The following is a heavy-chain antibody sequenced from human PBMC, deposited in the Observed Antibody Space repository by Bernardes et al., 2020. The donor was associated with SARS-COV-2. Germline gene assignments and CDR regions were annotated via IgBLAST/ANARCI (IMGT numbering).Heavy chain of an antibody. J-gene: IGHJ3*01. Sequence: GSSLRLSCVASGFPFTNYWMNWVRKAPGKGLVWVSRISGDGSAASYADSVRGRFTMSRDNSRNTVYLHMTSLRADDTAMYYCVTLGQLVLYASDVWGQGTMVSVSS. CDR2: ISGDGSAA. CDR3: VTLGQLVLYASDV. V-gene: IGHV3-74*03. D-gene: IGHD6-6*01. CDR1: GFPFTNYW.